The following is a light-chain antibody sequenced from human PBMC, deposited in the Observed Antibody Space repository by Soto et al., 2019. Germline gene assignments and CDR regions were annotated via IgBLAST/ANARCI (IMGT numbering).Light chain of an antibody. Sequence: EIVLTQAPGTLSLSPGERSTLSWMASQSVFNNHIGWYQQKPGQAPRRLIFGASFRATGIPDRFSGSGSGTAFTLTISRLEPEDFAVYYCQQYDTSFPVSFGQGTRLEIK. CDR1: QSVFNNH. CDR3: QQYDTSFPVS. J-gene: IGKJ5*01. CDR2: GAS. V-gene: IGKV3-20*01.